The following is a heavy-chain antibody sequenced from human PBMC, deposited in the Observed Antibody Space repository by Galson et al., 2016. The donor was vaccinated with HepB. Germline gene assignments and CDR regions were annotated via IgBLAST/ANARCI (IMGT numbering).Heavy chain of an antibody. Sequence: SETLSLTCIVSGASVSHIGYYWDWIRQPPGMSLEWIGNIYYSGTTFYISSLKSRLTISADTSKNQISLKLSSVTAADTAVYYCARRRYSASGSYMDYCGQGTLVTVSS. CDR2: IYYSGTT. J-gene: IGHJ4*02. CDR3: ARRRYSASGSYMDY. D-gene: IGHD3-10*01. V-gene: IGHV4-39*01. CDR1: GASVSHIGYY.